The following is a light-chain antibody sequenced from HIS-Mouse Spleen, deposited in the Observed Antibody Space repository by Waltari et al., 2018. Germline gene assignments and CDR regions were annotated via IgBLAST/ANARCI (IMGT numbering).Light chain of an antibody. CDR3: CSYAGSYTVV. V-gene: IGLV2-11*01. CDR1: SSDVGGYNY. CDR2: DVS. J-gene: IGLJ2*01. Sequence: QSALTQPRSVSGSPGQSGTISCTGTSSDVGGYNYVSWYQQHPGKAPQLMIYDVSKRPSGVPDRFSGSKSGNTASLTISGLQAEDEADYYCCSYAGSYTVVFGGGTKLTVL.